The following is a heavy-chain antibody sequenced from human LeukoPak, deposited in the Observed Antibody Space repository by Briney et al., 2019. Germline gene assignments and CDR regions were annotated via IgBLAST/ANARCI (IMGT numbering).Heavy chain of an antibody. CDR3: ARALTTLTYEGY. J-gene: IGHJ4*02. Sequence: GGSLRLSCAASGFTFSSYTMHWIRQAPGKGLEWVSSISGSNSYIFYADSVKGRFTVSRDNAKDSLYLQINSLRAEDTAVYYCARALTTLTYEGYWGQGTLVTVSS. CDR2: ISGSNSYI. CDR1: GFTFSSYT. D-gene: IGHD1-1*01. V-gene: IGHV3-21*01.